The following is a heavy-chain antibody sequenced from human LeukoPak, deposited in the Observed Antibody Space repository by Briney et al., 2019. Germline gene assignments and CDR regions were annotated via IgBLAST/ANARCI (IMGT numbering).Heavy chain of an antibody. CDR3: AKETDYSHPNWFDP. CDR1: GSSLSSAYW. CDR2: VSYSGTT. V-gene: IGHV4-4*02. D-gene: IGHD4-11*01. J-gene: IGHJ5*02. Sequence: SGTLSLTCAVSGSSLSSAYWWSWVRQSPGMGLEWIGQVSYSGTTKYTASLRSRLFISVDRFKNQFSLEMNSMTAADTAVYFCAKETDYSHPNWFDPWGQGILVTVSS.